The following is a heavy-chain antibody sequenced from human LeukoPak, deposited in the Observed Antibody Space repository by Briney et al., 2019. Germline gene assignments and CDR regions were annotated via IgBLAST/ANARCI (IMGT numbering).Heavy chain of an antibody. CDR3: VRGEVAVTYYFDF. J-gene: IGHJ4*02. CDR1: GFTFSNYA. D-gene: IGHD6-19*01. V-gene: IGHV3-23*01. Sequence: GGSLRLSCLASGFTFSNYAMSCVRQAPGKGLEWVSGITISGKTAYYADSVKGRFTISRDNFKNTLYLQMNSLRAADTAVYYCVRGEVAVTYYFDFWGQGTLVTVSS. CDR2: ITISGKTA.